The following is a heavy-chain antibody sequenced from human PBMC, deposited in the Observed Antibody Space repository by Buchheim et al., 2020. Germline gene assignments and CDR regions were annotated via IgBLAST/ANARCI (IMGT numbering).Heavy chain of an antibody. Sequence: QVQLVESGGGVVQPGRSLRLFCAASGFTFSSYGMHWVRQAPGKGLEWVAVISYDGSNKYYADSVKGRFTISRDNSKNTLYLQMNSLGAEDTAVYYCAKVVTIVRGVLASYSRGWSPDYWGQGAL. V-gene: IGHV3-30*18. CDR1: GFTFSSYG. CDR3: AKVVTIVRGVLASYSRGWSPDY. D-gene: IGHD3-10*01. J-gene: IGHJ4*02. CDR2: ISYDGSNK.